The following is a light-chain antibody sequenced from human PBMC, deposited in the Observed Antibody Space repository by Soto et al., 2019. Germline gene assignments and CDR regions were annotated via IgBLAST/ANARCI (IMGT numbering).Light chain of an antibody. CDR1: QNISIY. V-gene: IGKV3-11*01. Sequence: EIVLTQSPATLSLSPGERATLSCRASQNISIYLAWYQQRPGQAPRLLIYDASNRATGIPARFSGSGSGTDFTLTISSLEPEDFAVYYCQQCSYWPPEITFGQGTRLDIK. J-gene: IGKJ5*01. CDR3: QQCSYWPPEIT. CDR2: DAS.